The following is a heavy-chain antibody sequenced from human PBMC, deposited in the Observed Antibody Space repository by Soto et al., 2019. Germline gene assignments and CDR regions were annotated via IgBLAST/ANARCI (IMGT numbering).Heavy chain of an antibody. J-gene: IGHJ3*02. CDR2: IYYSGST. V-gene: IGHV4-39*07. D-gene: IGHD3-22*01. Sequence: PSEPLSLPCIVSGESISSSSYYWGWIRQPPGKGLEWIGSIYYSGSTYYNPSLKSRVTISVDTSKNQFSLKLSSVTAADTAVYYCASGKYYYDSSGYYGAFDIWGQGTMVTVSS. CDR1: GESISSSSYY. CDR3: ASGKYYYDSSGYYGAFDI.